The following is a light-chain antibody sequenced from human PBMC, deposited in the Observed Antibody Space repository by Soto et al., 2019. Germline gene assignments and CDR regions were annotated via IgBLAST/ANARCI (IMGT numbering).Light chain of an antibody. CDR2: KDK. J-gene: IGLJ1*01. CDR1: AFPRQY. Sequence: SYELTQPPSVSVSPGQTARITCSGDAFPRQYAFWYQQKPGQAPVLVIHKDKERPSGIPERFSGSTSGTTVTLTISGVQAEDEADYYCQSADSSGSYKVFGSGTKVTVL. CDR3: QSADSSGSYKV. V-gene: IGLV3-25*02.